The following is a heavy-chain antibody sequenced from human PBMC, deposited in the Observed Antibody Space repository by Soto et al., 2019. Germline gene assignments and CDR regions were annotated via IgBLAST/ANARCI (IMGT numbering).Heavy chain of an antibody. Sequence: SETLSLTCAVYGGSFSGYYWSWIRQPPGKGLEWIGEINHSGSTNYNPSLRSRVTMSVDTSKNQISLNLSSVTAADTAVFYCVRGRSYSVYDFWGPGTLVTVSS. CDR1: GGSFSGYY. CDR2: INHSGST. V-gene: IGHV4-34*01. D-gene: IGHD5-12*01. J-gene: IGHJ4*02. CDR3: VRGRSYSVYDF.